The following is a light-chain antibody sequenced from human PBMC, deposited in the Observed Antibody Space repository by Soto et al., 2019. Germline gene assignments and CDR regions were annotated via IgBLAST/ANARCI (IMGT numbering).Light chain of an antibody. CDR1: SSNIGSNT. Sequence: QSVLTQPPSASGTPGQRVTISCSGSSSNIGSNTVNWYQQLPGTAPKLLIYSNNQRPSGVPDRFSGSKSGTSASLAISGLQSEDEADYYCSSYAGSKRVFGTGTKLTVL. CDR2: SNN. V-gene: IGLV1-44*01. J-gene: IGLJ1*01. CDR3: SSYAGSKRV.